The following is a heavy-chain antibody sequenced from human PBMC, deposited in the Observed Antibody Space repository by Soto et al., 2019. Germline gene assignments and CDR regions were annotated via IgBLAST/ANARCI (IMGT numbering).Heavy chain of an antibody. V-gene: IGHV4-59*01. J-gene: IGHJ4*02. D-gene: IGHD2-15*01. CDR2: GFHSATT. Sequence: QVQLQESGPGLVKPSETLTLTCTVSGDSFSDYYWNWIRQVPGKGLEWIGFGFHSATTSYNPSLNTRVAISDDTPKKQFSLRLTSVTAADTAIYYCARGHYSGGWPIDHWGQGILVTVSS. CDR1: GDSFSDYY. CDR3: ARGHYSGGWPIDH.